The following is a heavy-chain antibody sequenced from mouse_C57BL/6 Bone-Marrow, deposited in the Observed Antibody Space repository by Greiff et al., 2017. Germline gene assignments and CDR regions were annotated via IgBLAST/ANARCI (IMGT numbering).Heavy chain of an antibody. D-gene: IGHD1-1*01. Sequence: VQLQQSGPGLVQPSQSLSITCTVSGFSLTSYGVHWVRQSPGKGLEWLGVIWSGGSTDYNAAFISSLSISKDNSKSQVFFKMNSLQADDTAIYYCTRINSYYYGSSYAMDYWGQGTSVTVSS. CDR2: IWSGGST. J-gene: IGHJ4*01. V-gene: IGHV2-2*01. CDR3: TRINSYYYGSSYAMDY. CDR1: GFSLTSYG.